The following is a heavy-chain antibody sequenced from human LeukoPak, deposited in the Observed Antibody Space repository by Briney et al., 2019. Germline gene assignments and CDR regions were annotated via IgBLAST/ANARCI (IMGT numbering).Heavy chain of an antibody. CDR3: ARDPWSAPEGAFDY. CDR2: ISYDGSNK. V-gene: IGHV3-33*05. Sequence: PGGSLRLSCAASGFTFSSYSMHWVRQAPGKGLEWVAVISYDGSNKYYADSVKGRFTISRDNSKNTLYLQMNSLRAEDTAVYYCARDPWSAPEGAFDYWGQGTLVTVSP. J-gene: IGHJ4*02. D-gene: IGHD3-3*01. CDR1: GFTFSSYS.